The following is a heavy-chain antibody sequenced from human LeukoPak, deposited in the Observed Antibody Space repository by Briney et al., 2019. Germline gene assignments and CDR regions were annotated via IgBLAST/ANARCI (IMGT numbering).Heavy chain of an antibody. J-gene: IGHJ3*02. V-gene: IGHV4-34*01. D-gene: IGHD3-10*01. CDR1: GGSFSGYY. CDR3: ARVRSGSGAFDI. Sequence: PSETLSLTCAVYGGSFSGYYWSWIRQPPGKGLEWIGEINHSGSTNYNPSLKSRVTISVDTSKNRFSLKLSSVTAADTAVYYCARVRSGSGAFDIWGQGTMVTVSS. CDR2: INHSGST.